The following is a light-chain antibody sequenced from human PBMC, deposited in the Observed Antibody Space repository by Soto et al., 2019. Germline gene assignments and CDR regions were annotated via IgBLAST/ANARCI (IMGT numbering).Light chain of an antibody. CDR3: QQSYNPPIT. CDR1: QSISSW. J-gene: IGKJ5*01. CDR2: DAS. Sequence: DIQMTQYQSSVSASVGDRVTITCRASQSISSWLAWYQQKPGKAPKLLIYDASSLESGVPSRFSGSGSGTHFTLTISGLEPADFATYFCQQSYNPPITFGQGTRLENK. V-gene: IGKV1-12*01.